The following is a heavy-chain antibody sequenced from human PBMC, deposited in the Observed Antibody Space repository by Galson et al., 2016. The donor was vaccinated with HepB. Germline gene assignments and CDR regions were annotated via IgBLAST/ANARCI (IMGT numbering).Heavy chain of an antibody. CDR1: GYTFTDYF. V-gene: IGHV1-46*01. D-gene: IGHD4-11*01. CDR3: ARAVNDYRRWFDP. Sequence: SVKVSCKASGYTFTDYFLHWVRQAPGQGLEWMGNINPGDGSTSYAQRFQGRVTMTRDTSASTVYMELRSLRSEDTAVYYCARAVNDYRRWFDPWGQGTRVTVSS. CDR2: INPGDGST. J-gene: IGHJ5*02.